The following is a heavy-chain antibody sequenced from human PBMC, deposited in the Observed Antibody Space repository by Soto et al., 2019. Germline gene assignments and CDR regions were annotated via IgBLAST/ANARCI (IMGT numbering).Heavy chain of an antibody. J-gene: IGHJ6*02. CDR2: INHSGST. CDR3: ARMAAPELSSGWSYNYDDGMDV. CDR1: GGSFSGYY. Sequence: QVQLQQWGAGLLKPSETLSLTCAVYGGSFSGYYWSWIRQPPGKGLEWIGEINHSGSTNYNPSLKGRVTISVDPSKNHFSLKLSSVTAADTAVYYCARMAAPELSSGWSYNYDDGMDVWGQGTTVTVSS. V-gene: IGHV4-34*01. D-gene: IGHD6-19*01.